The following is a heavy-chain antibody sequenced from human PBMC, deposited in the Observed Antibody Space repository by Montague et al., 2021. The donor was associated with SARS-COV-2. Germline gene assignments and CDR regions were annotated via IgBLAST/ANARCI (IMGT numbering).Heavy chain of an antibody. CDR2: ISHSGST. J-gene: IGHJ6*02. V-gene: IGHV4-34*01. Sequence: SETLSLTCAVYGGSFSGYYWSWIRQPPGKGLEWIGEISHSGSTNYNPSLKSRVTISIDTSKNQFSLKLSSVTAADTAVYYCARCAYGLICIASYYGMDVWGQGTPVTVSS. CDR1: GGSFSGYY. CDR3: ARCAYGLICIASYYGMDV. D-gene: IGHD2-15*01.